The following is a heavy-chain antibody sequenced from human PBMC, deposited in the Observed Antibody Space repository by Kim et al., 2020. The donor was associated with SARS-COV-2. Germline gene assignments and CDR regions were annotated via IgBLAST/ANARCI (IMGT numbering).Heavy chain of an antibody. CDR1: GGSFSGYY. Sequence: SETLSLTCAVYGGSFSGYYWSWIRQPPGKGLEWIGEINHSGSTNYNPFLKSRVTISVDTSKNQFSLKLSSVTAADTAVYYCARGRGHMDFDYWGQGTLVT. CDR2: INHSGST. CDR3: ARGRGHMDFDY. D-gene: IGHD3-16*01. V-gene: IGHV4-34*01. J-gene: IGHJ4*02.